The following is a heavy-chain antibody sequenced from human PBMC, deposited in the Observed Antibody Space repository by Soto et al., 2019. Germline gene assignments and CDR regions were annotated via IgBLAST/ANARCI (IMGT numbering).Heavy chain of an antibody. D-gene: IGHD1-1*01. Sequence: EVQLVESGGDLVQPGGSLRLSCAASGFTFSDHYMDWVRQAPGKGLEWVGRTRNKARSYTTEYAASVNGRFTISRDDSKNSLYLQMNSLRAEDTAVYYCARSDLKVANWNRQYYYYGMDVWGQGTTVTVSS. CDR1: GFTFSDHY. CDR3: ARSDLKVANWNRQYYYYGMDV. CDR2: TRNKARSYTT. V-gene: IGHV3-72*01. J-gene: IGHJ6*02.